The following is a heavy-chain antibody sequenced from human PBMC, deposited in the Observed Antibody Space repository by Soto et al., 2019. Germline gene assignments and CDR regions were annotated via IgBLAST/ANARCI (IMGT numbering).Heavy chain of an antibody. CDR1: GFTFSSYA. D-gene: IGHD6-6*01. Sequence: QVQLVESGGGVVQPGRSLRLSCAASGFTFSSYAMHWVRQAPGKGLEWVAVISYDGSNKYYADSVKGRFTISRDNSKNTLYLQMNSLRAEDTAVYYCARDPRIAARTPFDYWGQGTLVTVSS. CDR3: ARDPRIAARTPFDY. V-gene: IGHV3-30-3*01. CDR2: ISYDGSNK. J-gene: IGHJ4*02.